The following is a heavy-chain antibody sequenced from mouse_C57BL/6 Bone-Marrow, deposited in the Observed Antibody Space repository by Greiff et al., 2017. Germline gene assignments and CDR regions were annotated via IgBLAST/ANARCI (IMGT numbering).Heavy chain of an antibody. CDR3: ARGGQLRLLFYYAMDY. CDR1: GYTFTSYW. CDR2: IDPNSGDT. V-gene: IGHV1-72*01. D-gene: IGHD3-2*02. J-gene: IGHJ4*01. Sequence: QVQLQQSGAELVKPGASVKLSCKASGYTFTSYWMHWVKQRPGRGLEWIGRIDPNSGDTKYNEKFKSKATLTVDKPSSTAYMQLSSLTSEDSAVYYCARGGQLRLLFYYAMDYWGQGTSVTVSS.